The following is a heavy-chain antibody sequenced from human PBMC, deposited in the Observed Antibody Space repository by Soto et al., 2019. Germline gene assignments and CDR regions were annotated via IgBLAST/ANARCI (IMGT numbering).Heavy chain of an antibody. CDR2: LSGSGGTT. CDR3: AKQRAGYGSGSDTFYFDF. V-gene: IGHV3-23*01. CDR1: GFTFSTYA. Sequence: EVQLLVSGGGLVQPGGSLRLSCSTSGFTFSTYAMNWVRQAPGKGLEWVSALSGSGGTTYYADSVRGRFTISRDNSKNTLFLQMSSLRAEDTALYYCAKQRAGYGSGSDTFYFDFWRQGTLVTVSS. D-gene: IGHD3-10*01. J-gene: IGHJ4*02.